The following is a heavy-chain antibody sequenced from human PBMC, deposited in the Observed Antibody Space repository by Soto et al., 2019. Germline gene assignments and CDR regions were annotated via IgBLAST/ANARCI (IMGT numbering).Heavy chain of an antibody. CDR2: IRSNTNNYAT. CDR1: GLAFVGSG. CDR3: TRPDYGGTSGTGDY. J-gene: IGHJ4*02. D-gene: IGHD4-17*01. Sequence: EVQLVESGGGLVQPGGSLKLSCVASGLAFVGSGIHWVRQASGKGLEWVGRIRSNTNNYATEYAASVKGRFIISRDDSRNTAYLQMNSLKTEDTALYYCTRPDYGGTSGTGDYWGQGTLVTVSP. V-gene: IGHV3-73*02.